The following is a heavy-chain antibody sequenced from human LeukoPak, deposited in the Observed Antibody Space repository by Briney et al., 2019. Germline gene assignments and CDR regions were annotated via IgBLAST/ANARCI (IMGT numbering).Heavy chain of an antibody. CDR1: GDSVSSNSAA. D-gene: IGHD3-10*01. V-gene: IGHV6-1*01. CDR2: TFYRSKWYN. CDR3: ARGNTMVRGALESEYFQH. Sequence: SQTLSLTCAISGDSVSSNSAAWNWIRQSPSRGLEWLGRTFYRSKWYNNYAVSVKSRIIINPDTSKNQFSLQLNSVTPEDTAVYYCARGNTMVRGALESEYFQHWGQGTPVTVSS. J-gene: IGHJ1*01.